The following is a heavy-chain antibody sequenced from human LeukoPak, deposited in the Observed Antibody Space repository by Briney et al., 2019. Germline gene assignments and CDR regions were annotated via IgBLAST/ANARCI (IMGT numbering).Heavy chain of an antibody. CDR2: ISSSSSYI. Sequence: PGGSLRLSCAASGFTFSDYYMSWIRQAPGKGLEWVSSISSSSSYIYYADSVKGRFTISRDNAKNSLYLQMNSLRAEDTAVYYCARDSRDGYNEGAFDIWGQGTMVTVSS. V-gene: IGHV3-11*06. CDR1: GFTFSDYY. J-gene: IGHJ3*02. CDR3: ARDSRDGYNEGAFDI. D-gene: IGHD5-24*01.